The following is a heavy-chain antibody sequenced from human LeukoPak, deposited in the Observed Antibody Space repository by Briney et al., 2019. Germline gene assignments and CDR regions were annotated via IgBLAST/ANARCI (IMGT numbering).Heavy chain of an antibody. J-gene: IGHJ4*02. V-gene: IGHV3-23*01. Sequence: GGSLRLSCAASGFTFSSYAMSWVRQAPGKGLEWVSAISGSGGSTYYADSVKGRFTISRDNSKNTLYLQMNSLRAEDTAVYYCAEDGYGSGSPRPPDYWGQGTLVTVSS. CDR2: ISGSGGST. CDR3: AEDGYGSGSPRPPDY. D-gene: IGHD3-10*01. CDR1: GFTFSSYA.